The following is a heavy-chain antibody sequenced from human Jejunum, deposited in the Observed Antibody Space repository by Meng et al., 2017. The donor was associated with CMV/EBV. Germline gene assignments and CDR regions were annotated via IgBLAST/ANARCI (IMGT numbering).Heavy chain of an antibody. V-gene: IGHV3-30-3*02. CDR3: AKKGPYCSTTSCPPDASDI. D-gene: IGHD2-2*01. CDR2: VSFDGINK. CDR1: FA. Sequence: FAKQWVRQATGKGLEWVAVVSFDGINKYYADSVKGRFTISRDNSKNTLYLQMNSLRAEDTAMYFCAKKGPYCSTTSCPPDASDIWGQGTMVTVSS. J-gene: IGHJ3*02.